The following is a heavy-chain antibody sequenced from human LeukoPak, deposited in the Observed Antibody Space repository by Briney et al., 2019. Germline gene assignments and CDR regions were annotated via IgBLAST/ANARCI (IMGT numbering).Heavy chain of an antibody. Sequence: ASVKVSCKASGYTFSSYGISWVRQAPGQGLEWMGSISPYTGDTKYAERLQDRVIMTTDTSTRTACMELRSLTSDDTAVFYCARDQYDSVWGSYRPYFDFWGQGTLVTVSS. CDR3: ARDQYDSVWGSYRPYFDF. CDR2: ISPYTGDT. CDR1: GYTFSSYG. D-gene: IGHD3-16*02. V-gene: IGHV1-18*04. J-gene: IGHJ4*02.